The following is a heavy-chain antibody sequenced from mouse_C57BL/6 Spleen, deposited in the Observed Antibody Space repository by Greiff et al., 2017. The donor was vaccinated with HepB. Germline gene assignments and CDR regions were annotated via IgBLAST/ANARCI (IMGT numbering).Heavy chain of an antibody. V-gene: IGHV1-76*01. J-gene: IGHJ2*01. CDR1: GYTFTDYY. D-gene: IGHD1-1*01. Sequence: QVQLQQSGAELVRPGASVKLSCKASGYTFTDYYINWVKQRPGQGLEWIARIYPGSGNTYYNEKFKGKATLTAEKSSSTAYMQLSSLTSEDSAVYFCARWRDYYDYFDYWGQGTTLTVSS. CDR2: IYPGSGNT. CDR3: ARWRDYYDYFDY.